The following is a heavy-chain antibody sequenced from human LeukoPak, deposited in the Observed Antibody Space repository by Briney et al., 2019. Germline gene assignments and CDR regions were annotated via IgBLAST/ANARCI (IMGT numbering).Heavy chain of an antibody. CDR2: IYYSGST. V-gene: IGHV4-59*01. CDR3: ARLATTGRTDFDY. J-gene: IGHJ4*02. CDR1: GGSISSYY. Sequence: SETLSLTCTVSGGSISSYYWSWIRQPPGKGLEWIGYIYYSGSTNYNPSLKSRVTISVDTSKNQFSLKLSAGTAAGTAVYYCARLATTGRTDFDYWGQGTLVTVSS. D-gene: IGHD1-1*01.